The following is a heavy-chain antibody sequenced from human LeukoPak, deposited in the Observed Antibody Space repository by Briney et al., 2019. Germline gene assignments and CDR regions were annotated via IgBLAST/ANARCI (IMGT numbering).Heavy chain of an antibody. CDR1: GFTFSSYG. Sequence: GRSLRLSCAASGFTFSSYGMHWVRQAPGKGLEWVSAIYSSGSTYYAASVKGRFTISRDNSKNTLYLQMNSLRAEDTAVYYCASRSLWYGEDYWGQGTLVTVSS. J-gene: IGHJ4*02. V-gene: IGHV3-NL1*01. CDR2: IYSSGST. CDR3: ASRSLWYGEDY. D-gene: IGHD3-10*01.